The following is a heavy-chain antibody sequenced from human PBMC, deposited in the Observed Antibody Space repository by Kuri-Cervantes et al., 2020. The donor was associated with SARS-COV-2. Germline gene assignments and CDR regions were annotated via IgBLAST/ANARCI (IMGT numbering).Heavy chain of an antibody. CDR1: GFTFSSYA. V-gene: IGHV3-30-3*01. CDR2: ISYDGTKK. J-gene: IGHJ1*01. CDR3: ARDGFVGGLGSPGRAYFQH. D-gene: IGHD2-15*01. Sequence: GESLKISCAASGFTFSSYAVHWVRQAPGKGLEWVAIISYDGTKKYYADSVKGRFTISRDNSKNTLYLQMNSLRADDTALYYCARDGFVGGLGSPGRAYFQHWGQGTLVTVSS.